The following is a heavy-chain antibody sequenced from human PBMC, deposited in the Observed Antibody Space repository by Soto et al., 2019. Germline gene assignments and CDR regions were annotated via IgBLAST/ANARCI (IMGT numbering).Heavy chain of an antibody. CDR2: ISGSGGST. CDR3: AKDKSDHGLRVRWFDP. D-gene: IGHD4-17*01. J-gene: IGHJ5*02. Sequence: EVQLLESGGGLVQPGGSLRLSCAASGFTFSSYAMSWVRQAPGKGLEWVSAISGSGGSTYYADSVKGRFTISRDNSKNTLYLQMNSLRAEDTAVYYCAKDKSDHGLRVRWFDPWGQGTLVTVSS. V-gene: IGHV3-23*01. CDR1: GFTFSSYA.